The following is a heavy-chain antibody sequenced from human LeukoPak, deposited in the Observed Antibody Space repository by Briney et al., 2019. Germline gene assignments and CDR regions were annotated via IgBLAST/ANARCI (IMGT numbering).Heavy chain of an antibody. CDR3: ARAVVWFGTPEYYFDY. D-gene: IGHD3-10*01. CDR1: GGSISSYY. CDR2: IYYSGST. V-gene: IGHV4-59*01. J-gene: IGHJ4*02. Sequence: SETLSLTCSVSGGSISSYYWSWIRQPRWKGLAGIGYIYYSGSTNYNPSLKSRVTISIDTSKNQFSLKLSSMTAADTAVYYCARAVVWFGTPEYYFDYWGQGTLVTVSS.